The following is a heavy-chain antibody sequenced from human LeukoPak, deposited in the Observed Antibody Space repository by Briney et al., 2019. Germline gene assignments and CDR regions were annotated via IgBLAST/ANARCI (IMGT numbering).Heavy chain of an antibody. Sequence: SQTLSLTCAISGDSVSSDSAAWNWIRQSPSRGLEWLGRTYYRSQWFIDCAVSVKTRITIKSDTSRNQFSLELNSVTPEDTGVYYCARGSGYYDTGSFSFVDNWGQGTLVTVSS. CDR2: TYYRSQWFI. J-gene: IGHJ4*02. D-gene: IGHD3-22*01. V-gene: IGHV6-1*01. CDR1: GDSVSSDSAA. CDR3: ARGSGYYDTGSFSFVDN.